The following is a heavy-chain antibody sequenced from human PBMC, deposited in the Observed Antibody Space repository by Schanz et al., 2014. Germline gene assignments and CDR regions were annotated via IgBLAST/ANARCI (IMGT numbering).Heavy chain of an antibody. CDR2: IDPRDGAT. CDR3: ALEHNSPSGACQF. CDR1: GQTVSSYF. V-gene: IGHV1-46*03. J-gene: IGHJ4*02. Sequence: QVHVVQSGAVLKTPGASVNVSCKTSGQTVSSYFIQWVRQAPGQGLEWMGIIDPRDGATNYGGKFQGRVPMARDTSTTTVSMHLRGLRPDDTAVYYCALEHNSPSGACQFWGQGTLITVSS. D-gene: IGHD1-1*01.